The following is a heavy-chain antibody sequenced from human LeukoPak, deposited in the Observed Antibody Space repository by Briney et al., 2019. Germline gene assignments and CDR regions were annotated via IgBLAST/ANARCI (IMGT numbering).Heavy chain of an antibody. CDR1: GYTFTSYY. CDR2: INPSGGST. CDR3: ARSLYGDYFFDY. Sequence: GASVKVSCKASGYTFTSYYMHWVRQAPGQGLEWMGIINPSGGSTSYAQKFQDRVTMTRDTSISTAYMEVSRLRSDDTAVYYCARSLYGDYFFDYWGQGTLVTVSS. V-gene: IGHV1-46*01. J-gene: IGHJ4*02. D-gene: IGHD4-17*01.